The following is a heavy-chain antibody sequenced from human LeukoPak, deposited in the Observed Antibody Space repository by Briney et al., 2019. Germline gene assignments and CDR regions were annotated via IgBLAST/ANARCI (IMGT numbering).Heavy chain of an antibody. CDR1: GFILSGSG. Sequence: PGGSLRLSCAASGFILSGSGIHWVRQASGKGLEWVGRVRSNSNNYATSYAASVKGRFTVSGDDSKNTAYLTMNSLETEDTAIYYCTRLDEAADGFVRGAVTRAYDIWGQGTMVTVSS. CDR3: TRLDEAADGFVRGAVTRAYDI. D-gene: IGHD3-10*01. J-gene: IGHJ3*02. CDR2: VRSNSNNYAT. V-gene: IGHV3-73*01.